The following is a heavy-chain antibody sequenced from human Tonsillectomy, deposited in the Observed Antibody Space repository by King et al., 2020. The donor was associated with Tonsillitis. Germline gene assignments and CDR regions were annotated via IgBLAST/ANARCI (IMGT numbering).Heavy chain of an antibody. J-gene: IGHJ4*02. CDR3: AKVKWGVVISGRHLDY. CDR1: GFTFNSYA. D-gene: IGHD3-3*01. V-gene: IGHV3-23*04. CDR2: ISGSGGST. Sequence: QLVQSGGGLVQPGGSLRLSCAASGFTFNSYAMSWVRQAPGKGLEWVSTISGSGGSTYYADSVKGRFTISRDNSRNTLDVQMNSLRAEDTAVYYCAKVKWGVVISGRHLDYWGQGTLVTVSS.